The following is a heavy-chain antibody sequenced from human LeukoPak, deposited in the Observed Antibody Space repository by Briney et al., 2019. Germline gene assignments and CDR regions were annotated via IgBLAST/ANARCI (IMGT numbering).Heavy chain of an antibody. CDR3: ARVSSGWHGFNY. J-gene: IGHJ4*02. V-gene: IGHV1-2*06. CDR1: GYTFTDYH. D-gene: IGHD6-25*01. CDR2: INPNSGDT. Sequence: ASVKVSCKASGYTFTDYHIHWVRQAPGQGLEWMGRINPNSGDTNYAQMFQGGVTMTRDASIRTAYMELSRLRSDDTAVYYCARVSSGWHGFNYWGQGTLVTVSS.